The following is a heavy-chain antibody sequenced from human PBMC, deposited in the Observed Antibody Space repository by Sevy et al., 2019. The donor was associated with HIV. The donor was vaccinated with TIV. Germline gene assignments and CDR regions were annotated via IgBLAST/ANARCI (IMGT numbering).Heavy chain of an antibody. Sequence: GGSLRLSCAASGFTFTSYGMHWVRQAPGKGLEWVAVISYDGRNKYYTDSMKGRFTISRDNSKNTLYLQMNSLRAEDTAVYYCAKAALRFLEWYNWFDPWGQGTLVTVSS. CDR3: AKAALRFLEWYNWFDP. V-gene: IGHV3-30*18. CDR2: ISYDGRNK. J-gene: IGHJ5*02. CDR1: GFTFTSYG. D-gene: IGHD3-3*01.